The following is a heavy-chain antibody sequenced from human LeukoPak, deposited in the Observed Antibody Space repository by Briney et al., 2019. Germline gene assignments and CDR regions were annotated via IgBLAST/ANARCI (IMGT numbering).Heavy chain of an antibody. CDR3: ARGGIAARVPGLYYMDV. V-gene: IGHV1-46*03. D-gene: IGHD6-6*01. CDR1: GLTLSNFG. CDR2: INPSGGST. Sequence: GGSLRLSCAASGLTLSNFGMHWVRQAPGQGLEWMGIINPSGGSTSYAQKFQGRVTMTRDTSTSTVYMELSSLRSEDTAVYYCARGGIAARVPGLYYMDVWGKGTTVTVSS. J-gene: IGHJ6*03.